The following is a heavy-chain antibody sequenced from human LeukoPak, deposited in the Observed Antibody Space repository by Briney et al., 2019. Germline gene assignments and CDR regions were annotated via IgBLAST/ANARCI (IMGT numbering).Heavy chain of an antibody. CDR1: GFTFSSYS. CDR2: ISSSSSYI. V-gene: IGHV3-21*01. CDR3: ASSYSYGIYY. J-gene: IGHJ4*02. D-gene: IGHD5-18*01. Sequence: GGSLRLSCAASGFTFSSYSMSWVRQAPGKGLEWVSSISSSSSYIYYADSVKGRFTISRNNAKNALYLQMNSLTAEDTAVYYCASSYSYGIYYWGQGTLVTVSS.